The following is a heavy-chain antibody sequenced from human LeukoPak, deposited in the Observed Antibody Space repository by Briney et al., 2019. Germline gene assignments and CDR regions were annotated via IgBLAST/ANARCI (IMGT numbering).Heavy chain of an antibody. CDR3: AREGYDSSGYGTPRFDP. CDR2: IYYSGST. V-gene: IGHV4-31*03. Sequence: PSETLSLTCTVSGGSISSGGYYWSWIRQHPGKGLEWIGYIYYSGSTYYNPSLKSRVTISVDTSKNQFSLKLSSVTAADTAVYYCAREGYDSSGYGTPRFDPWGQGTLVTVSS. J-gene: IGHJ5*02. CDR1: GGSISSGGYY. D-gene: IGHD3-22*01.